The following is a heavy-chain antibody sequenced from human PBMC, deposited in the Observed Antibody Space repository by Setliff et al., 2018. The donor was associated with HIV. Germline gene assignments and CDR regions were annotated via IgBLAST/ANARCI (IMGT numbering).Heavy chain of an antibody. CDR1: GYTFTDYF. J-gene: IGHJ4*02. Sequence: ASVKVSCKPSGYTFTDYFLHWVRQAPGQGLEWMGWISTHNADKNIPRKFRGRVTLTRDTSISPAYLELTGLTSDDTAVYYCARAYYHDSSGYQGFDYWGQGTLVTVSS. CDR2: ISTHNADK. CDR3: ARAYYHDSSGYQGFDY. D-gene: IGHD3-22*01. V-gene: IGHV1-2*02.